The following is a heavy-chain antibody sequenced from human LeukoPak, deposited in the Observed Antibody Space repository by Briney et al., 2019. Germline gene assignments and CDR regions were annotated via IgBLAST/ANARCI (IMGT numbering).Heavy chain of an antibody. CDR2: ISSSSSYI. D-gene: IGHD4-11*01. J-gene: IGHJ4*02. CDR1: GFTFSSYS. Sequence: GGSLRLSCAASGFTFSSYSMNWVRQAPGKGLEWVSSISSSSSYIYYADSVKGRFTISRDNAKNSLSLQMNSLRAEDTAVYYCARDRDDYPYYWGQGTLVTVSS. CDR3: ARDRDDYPYY. V-gene: IGHV3-21*01.